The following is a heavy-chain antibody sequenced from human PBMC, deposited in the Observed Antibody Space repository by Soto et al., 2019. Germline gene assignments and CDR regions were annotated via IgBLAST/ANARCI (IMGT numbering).Heavy chain of an antibody. CDR3: ARGGSSAWHNWFDP. CDR1: GASINSYY. D-gene: IGHD6-25*01. CDR2: IYYSGST. J-gene: IGHJ5*02. Sequence: EILPLPCTVSGASINSYYWGWIRQPPGKGLEWIGYIYYSGSTNYNPSLKSRVTISVDTSKNQFSLKLSSVTAADTAVYYSARGGSSAWHNWFDPWGQGTLVTVSS. V-gene: IGHV4-59*01.